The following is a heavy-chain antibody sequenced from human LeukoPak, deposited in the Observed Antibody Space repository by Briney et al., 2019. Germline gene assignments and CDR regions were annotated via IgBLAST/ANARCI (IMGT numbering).Heavy chain of an antibody. CDR1: GGSISSSSYY. Sequence: PSETLSLTCTVSGGSISSSSYYWGWIRQPPGKGLEWIGSIYYSGSTYYNPSLKSRVTISVDTSKNQFHLKLSTVTAADAAVYDSARPGDGYAVDYWGQGTLVTVSS. J-gene: IGHJ4*02. V-gene: IGHV4-39*01. CDR3: ARPGDGYAVDY. D-gene: IGHD5-24*01. CDR2: IYYSGST.